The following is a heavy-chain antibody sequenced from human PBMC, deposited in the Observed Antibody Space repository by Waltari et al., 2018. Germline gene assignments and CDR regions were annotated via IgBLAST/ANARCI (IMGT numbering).Heavy chain of an antibody. D-gene: IGHD3-16*02. CDR3: ARAPGGYDYVWGSYRYSYYFDY. J-gene: IGHJ4*02. Sequence: VRQMPGKGLEWMGIIYPGDSDTRYSPSFQGQVTISADKSISTAYLQWSSLKASDTAMYYCARAPGGYDYVWGSYRYSYYFDYWGQGTLVTVSS. V-gene: IGHV5-51*01. CDR2: IYPGDSDT.